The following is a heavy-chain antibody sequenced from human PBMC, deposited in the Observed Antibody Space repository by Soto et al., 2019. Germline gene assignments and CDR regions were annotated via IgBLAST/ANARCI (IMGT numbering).Heavy chain of an antibody. J-gene: IGHJ6*02. CDR2: ISWNSGSI. D-gene: IGHD2-15*01. CDR1: GFTFDDYA. CDR3: AKDISPGGYCSGGSCYSVGSGPYYYYGMDV. Sequence: GGSLRLSCAASGFTFDDYAMHWDRQAPGKGLEWVSGISWNSGSIGYADSVKGRFTISRDNAKNSLYLQMNSLRAEDTALYYCAKDISPGGYCSGGSCYSVGSGPYYYYGMDVWGQGTTVTVSS. V-gene: IGHV3-9*01.